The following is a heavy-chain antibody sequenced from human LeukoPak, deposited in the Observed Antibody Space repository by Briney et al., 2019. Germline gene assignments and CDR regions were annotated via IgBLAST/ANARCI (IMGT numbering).Heavy chain of an antibody. CDR1: GFTFSSYR. V-gene: IGHV3-21*01. D-gene: IGHD6-13*01. J-gene: IGHJ4*02. CDR2: ISSSSSYI. Sequence: GGSLRLSCAASGFTFSSYRMNWVRQAPGKGLEWVSSISSSSSYIYYADSVKGRFTISRDNAKNSLYLQMNSLRAEDTAVYYCAMIAAAGTSDYWGQGTLVTVSS. CDR3: AMIAAAGTSDY.